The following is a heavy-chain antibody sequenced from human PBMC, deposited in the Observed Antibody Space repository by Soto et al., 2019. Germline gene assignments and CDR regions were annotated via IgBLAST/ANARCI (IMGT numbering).Heavy chain of an antibody. CDR2: LSYDGSEK. Sequence: QVQLVESGGGVVQPGRSLRLSCAASGFTFSSYGMHWVRQAPGKGLEWVAVLSYDGSEKYYADSVKGRFTISRDNSKNTLYLQMNSLRAEDTAVFYCAKGRLLLGDSNDAFDIWGQGTMVTVSS. CDR3: AKGRLLLGDSNDAFDI. CDR1: GFTFSSYG. D-gene: IGHD2-21*02. J-gene: IGHJ3*02. V-gene: IGHV3-30*18.